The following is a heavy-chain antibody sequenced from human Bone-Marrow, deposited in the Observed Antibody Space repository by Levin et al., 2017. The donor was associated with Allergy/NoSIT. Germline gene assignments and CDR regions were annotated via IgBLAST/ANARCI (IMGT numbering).Heavy chain of an antibody. CDR2: INPNSGGT. D-gene: IGHD1-26*01. J-gene: IGHJ6*02. Sequence: VASVKVSCKASGYTFTGYYMHWVRQAPGQGLEWMGRINPNSGGTNYAQKFQGRVTMTRDTSISTAYMELSRLRSDDTAVYYCARLPFPGRYSDYYYYGMDGWGQGTTVTVS. CDR1: GYTFTGYY. V-gene: IGHV1-2*06. CDR3: ARLPFPGRYSDYYYYGMDG.